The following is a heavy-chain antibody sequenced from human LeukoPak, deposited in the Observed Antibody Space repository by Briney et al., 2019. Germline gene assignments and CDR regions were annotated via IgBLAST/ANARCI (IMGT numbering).Heavy chain of an antibody. CDR2: INHSGST. CDR1: GGSFSGYY. CDR3: ARALLGLNDY. D-gene: IGHD3-10*02. Sequence: PSETLSLTCAVYGGSFSGYYWSSIRQPPGKGLEWIGEINHSGSTNYNPSLKSRVTISVDTSKNQFSQKLSSVTAADTAVYYCARALLGLNDYWGQGTLVPVSP. V-gene: IGHV4-34*01. J-gene: IGHJ4*02.